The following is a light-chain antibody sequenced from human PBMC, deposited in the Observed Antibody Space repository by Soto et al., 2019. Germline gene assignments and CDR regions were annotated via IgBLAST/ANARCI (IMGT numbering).Light chain of an antibody. CDR3: QHLIGYPIT. Sequence: DIQLTQSPSFLSASVGDRVTITCWASQGLNSYLAWYQQKPGKAPKLLIYAASTLQSGVPSRFSGSGSGTEFTLTISSLQPEDFATYCCQHLIGYPITFGQGTRLEIK. CDR2: AAS. CDR1: QGLNSY. J-gene: IGKJ5*01. V-gene: IGKV1-9*01.